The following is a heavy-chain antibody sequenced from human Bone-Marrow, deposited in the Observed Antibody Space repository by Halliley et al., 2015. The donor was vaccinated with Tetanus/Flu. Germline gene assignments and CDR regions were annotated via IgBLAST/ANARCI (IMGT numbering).Heavy chain of an antibody. J-gene: IGHJ5*02. CDR2: SYYSGSP. V-gene: IGHV4-30-4*01. CDR3: ARAYGDSLYWFDP. CDR1: GGSISSSGYY. Sequence: TLSLTCDVSGGSISSSGYYWSWIRQPPGKGLEWIGYSYYSGSPYYSPSLKSRVTISVDTSNNQFSLRLRSVTAADTAVYYCARAYGDSLYWFDPWGQGTLVTVSS. D-gene: IGHD4-17*01.